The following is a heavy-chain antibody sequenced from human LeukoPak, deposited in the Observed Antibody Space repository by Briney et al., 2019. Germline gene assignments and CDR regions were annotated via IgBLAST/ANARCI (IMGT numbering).Heavy chain of an antibody. J-gene: IGHJ6*02. CDR3: ARGRYCSSSSCPWYYYYGMDV. CDR1: GGSISSYY. V-gene: IGHV4-59*01. CDR2: IYYSGST. Sequence: NPSEALSLTCTVSGGSISSYYWSWIRQPPGKGLEWIGYIYYSGSTNYNPSLKSRVTISVDTSKNQFSLKLSSVTAADTAVYYCARGRYCSSSSCPWYYYYGMDVWGQGTTVTVSS. D-gene: IGHD2-2*01.